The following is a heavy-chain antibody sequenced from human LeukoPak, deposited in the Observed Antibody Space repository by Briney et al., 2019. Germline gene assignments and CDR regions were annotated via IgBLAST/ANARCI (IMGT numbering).Heavy chain of an antibody. CDR3: ARDRDIVVVTAKFDY. V-gene: IGHV3-7*01. CDR1: GFTFSSYW. Sequence: PGGSLRLSCAASGFTFSSYWMSWVRQAPGKGLEWVANIKQDGSEKYYVDSVKGRFTISRDNAKNSLYLQMNSLRAEDTAVYYCARDRDIVVVTAKFDYWGQGTLVTVSS. D-gene: IGHD2-21*02. CDR2: IKQDGSEK. J-gene: IGHJ4*02.